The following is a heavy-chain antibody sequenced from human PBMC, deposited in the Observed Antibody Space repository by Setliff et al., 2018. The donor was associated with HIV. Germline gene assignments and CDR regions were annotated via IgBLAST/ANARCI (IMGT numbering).Heavy chain of an antibody. Sequence: LSLTCTVSCDSVRNYYWSWIRQPPERGLEYIGYINYNGNTNYNPSLKSRVTMSVDTSKNQISLKLRSVTAADTAVYYCARGHEWLRIWGQGMLVTVSS. D-gene: IGHD5-12*01. J-gene: IGHJ4*02. V-gene: IGHV4-59*02. CDR1: CDSVRNYY. CDR2: INYNGNT. CDR3: ARGHEWLRI.